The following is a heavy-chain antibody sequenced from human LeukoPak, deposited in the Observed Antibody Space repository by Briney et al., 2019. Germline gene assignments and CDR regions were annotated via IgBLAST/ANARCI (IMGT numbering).Heavy chain of an antibody. D-gene: IGHD3-10*01. CDR2: IYYSGST. V-gene: IGHV4-59*12. J-gene: IGHJ3*02. CDR3: ARDKGSPYEPGAFDI. CDR1: GGSISSYY. Sequence: SETLSLTCTVSGGSISSYYWSWIRQPPGKGLEWIGYIYYSGSTYYNPSLKSRVTISVDTSKNQFSLKLSSVTAADTAVYYCARDKGSPYEPGAFDIWGQGTMVTVSS.